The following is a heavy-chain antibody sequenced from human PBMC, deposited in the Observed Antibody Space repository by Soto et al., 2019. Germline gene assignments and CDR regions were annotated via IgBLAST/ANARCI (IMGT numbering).Heavy chain of an antibody. J-gene: IGHJ4*02. CDR2: IIPIFGTA. D-gene: IGHD6-6*01. Sequence: ASVKVSCKASGGTFSSYAISWVRQAPGQGLEWMGGIIPIFGTANYAQKFQGRVTITADESTSTAYMELSSLRSEDTAVYYRARDGPYSSSSSGDYWGQGTLVTVSS. CDR3: ARDGPYSSSSSGDY. CDR1: GGTFSSYA. V-gene: IGHV1-69*13.